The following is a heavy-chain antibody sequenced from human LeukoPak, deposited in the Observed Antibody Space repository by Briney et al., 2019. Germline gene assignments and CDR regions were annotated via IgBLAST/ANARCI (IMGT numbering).Heavy chain of an antibody. Sequence: SETLSLACAVYGGSFSGYYWSWIRQPPGKGLEWIGEINHSGSTNYNPSLKSRVTISVDTSKNQFSLKLSSVTAADTAVYYCARGIAAAGPFDYWGQGTLVTVSS. CDR1: GGSFSGYY. J-gene: IGHJ4*02. CDR2: INHSGST. D-gene: IGHD6-13*01. V-gene: IGHV4-34*01. CDR3: ARGIAAAGPFDY.